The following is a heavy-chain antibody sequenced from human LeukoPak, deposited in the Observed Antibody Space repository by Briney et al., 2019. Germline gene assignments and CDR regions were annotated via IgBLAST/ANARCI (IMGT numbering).Heavy chain of an antibody. CDR2: IYTSGST. CDR3: TRDTGTTGEVKFDP. D-gene: IGHD4-17*01. J-gene: IGHJ5*02. V-gene: IGHV4-4*07. Sequence: SETLSLTCTVSGNSFGDYYWSWIRQPAGKGLEWIGRIYTSGSTTFNPSLKSRVTMSVDTSKSQFSLNLMSVTAADTAVYYCTRDTGTTGEVKFDPWGQGTLVTVSS. CDR1: GNSFGDYY.